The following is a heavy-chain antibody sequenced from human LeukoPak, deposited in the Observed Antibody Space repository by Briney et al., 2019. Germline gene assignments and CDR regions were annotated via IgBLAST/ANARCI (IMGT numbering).Heavy chain of an antibody. CDR1: GFTFSSYS. V-gene: IGHV3-21*01. J-gene: IGHJ4*02. Sequence: PGGSLRLSCAASGFTFSSYSMNWVRQAPGKGLEWVSSISSSSSYIYYADSVKGRFTISRDNAKNSLYLQMNSLRAEDAAVYYCARDYQYCSSTSCSYYFDYWGQGTLVTVSS. CDR3: ARDYQYCSSTSCSYYFDY. D-gene: IGHD2-2*01. CDR2: ISSSSSYI.